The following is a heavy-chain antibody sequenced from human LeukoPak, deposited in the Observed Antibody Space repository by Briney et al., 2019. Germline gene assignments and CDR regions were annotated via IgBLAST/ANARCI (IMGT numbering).Heavy chain of an antibody. J-gene: IGHJ2*01. CDR1: GGFIRSYY. Sequence: SETLSLTCTVSGGFIRSYYWTWIRQPPGKGLEWSGYIYYSGSTNYNPSLKSRVTISVDTSKNQFSLKLSSVTAADTAVYYCARVYYSSSYDYWYFDLWGRGTLVTVSS. CDR3: ARVYYSSSYDYWYFDL. CDR2: IYYSGST. D-gene: IGHD6-13*01. V-gene: IGHV4-59*01.